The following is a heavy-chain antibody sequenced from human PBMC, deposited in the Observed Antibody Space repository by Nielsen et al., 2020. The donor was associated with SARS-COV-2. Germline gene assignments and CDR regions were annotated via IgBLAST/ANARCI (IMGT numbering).Heavy chain of an antibody. Sequence: ASVKVSCKASGYSFTTYAIHWARQAPGQRLEWMGWINADNGNTRYSQKFQGRVTITRDTSASTAYMELSSLTSEDTAVYYCARGRGSGWADFDYWGQGTLVTVSS. CDR2: INADNGNT. CDR1: GYSFTTYA. CDR3: ARGRGSGWADFDY. V-gene: IGHV1-3*01. J-gene: IGHJ4*02. D-gene: IGHD6-19*01.